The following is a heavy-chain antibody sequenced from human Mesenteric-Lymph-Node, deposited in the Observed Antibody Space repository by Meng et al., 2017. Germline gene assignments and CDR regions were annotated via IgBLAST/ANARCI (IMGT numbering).Heavy chain of an antibody. J-gene: IGHJ4*02. D-gene: IGHD4-11*01. CDR3: AKIGSNHQFDI. CDR1: GYTFTVYY. CDR2: INPHSGGI. V-gene: IGHV1-2*06. Sequence: QVQLVQSGAEVQKPGTSVKVSCKASGYTFTVYYMHLVRQGPGPGLEWMGRINPHSGGINYAQEFQGRVAMTRDTSISTAYMEMSRLRTDDTAVYYCAKIGSNHQFDIWGQGTLVTVSS.